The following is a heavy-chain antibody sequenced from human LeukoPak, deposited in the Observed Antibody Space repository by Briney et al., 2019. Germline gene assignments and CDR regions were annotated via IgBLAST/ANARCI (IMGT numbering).Heavy chain of an antibody. V-gene: IGHV3-23*01. CDR3: AKDATLRGRYYNY. CDR1: GYPFSSLA. CDR2: IRGCGGST. J-gene: IGHJ4*02. D-gene: IGHD3-16*01. Sequence: GVSERLLCGASGYPFSSLAMIGAPRARGKALEGVSDIRGCGGSTYYADSVKGRFTISRDNSKNTLYLQMNSLRAEHTAVYYCAKDATLRGRYYNYWGQGTLVTVSS.